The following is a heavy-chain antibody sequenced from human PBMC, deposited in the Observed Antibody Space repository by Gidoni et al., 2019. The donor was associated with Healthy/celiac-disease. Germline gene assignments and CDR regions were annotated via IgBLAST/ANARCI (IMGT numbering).Heavy chain of an antibody. V-gene: IGHV3-23*01. D-gene: IGHD3-22*01. CDR1: GFTFSSYA. Sequence: EVQLLESGGGLVQPGGSLRLSCAASGFTFSSYAMRLVRQAPGKGLEWVSAISGSGGSTYYADSVKGRFTISRDNSENTLYLQMNSLRAEDTAVYYCAKGPPRGVDYYDSSGYYYLDYWGQGTLVTVSS. J-gene: IGHJ4*02. CDR2: ISGSGGST. CDR3: AKGPPRGVDYYDSSGYYYLDY.